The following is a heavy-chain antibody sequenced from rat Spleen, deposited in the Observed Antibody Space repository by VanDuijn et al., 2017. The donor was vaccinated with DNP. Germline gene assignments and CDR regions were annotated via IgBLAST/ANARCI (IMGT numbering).Heavy chain of an antibody. CDR1: GYSITSNY. Sequence: EVQLQESGPGLVKPSQSLSLTCSVTGYSITSNYWGWIRKFPGNKLEWMGYINSAGNTRYNPSLKSRISITRDTSKNQFFLHVISVTPEDTATYYCASTQYSGDVNWFAYWGQGTLVTVSS. V-gene: IGHV3-3*01. D-gene: IGHD1-1*01. CDR2: INSAGNT. CDR3: ASTQYSGDVNWFAY. J-gene: IGHJ3*01.